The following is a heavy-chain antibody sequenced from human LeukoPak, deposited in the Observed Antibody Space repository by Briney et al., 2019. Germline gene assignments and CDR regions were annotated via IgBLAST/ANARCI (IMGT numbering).Heavy chain of an antibody. Sequence: GGSLRLSCAASGFTFSNAWMSWVRQAPGKGLEWVSSISTTSSSSYIHYADSMKGRFTISRDNAKSSLYLQMNSLRAEDTAVYYCARVMAGYSYMDVWGKGTTVTVSS. CDR2: ISTTSSSSYI. CDR1: GFTFSNAW. D-gene: IGHD3-10*01. CDR3: ARVMAGYSYMDV. V-gene: IGHV3-21*01. J-gene: IGHJ6*03.